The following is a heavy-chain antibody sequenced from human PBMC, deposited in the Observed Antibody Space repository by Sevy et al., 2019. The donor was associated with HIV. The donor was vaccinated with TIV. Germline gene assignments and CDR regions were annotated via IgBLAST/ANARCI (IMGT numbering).Heavy chain of an antibody. V-gene: IGHV3-30-3*01. J-gene: IGHJ3*02. Sequence: GGSLRLSCAASGFAFRQYSVNWVRQAPGKGLEWVAVISSDGSNKFYADSAKGRFTISRENSKSTLYLQMNSLRAEDTAIYYCATDGGQSHAFDIWGQGTMVTVSS. CDR3: ATDGGQSHAFDI. CDR2: ISSDGSNK. D-gene: IGHD3-10*01. CDR1: GFAFRQYS.